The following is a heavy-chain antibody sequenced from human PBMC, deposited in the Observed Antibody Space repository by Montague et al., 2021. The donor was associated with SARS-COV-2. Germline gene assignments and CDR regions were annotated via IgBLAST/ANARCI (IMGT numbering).Heavy chain of an antibody. CDR1: GGSISSYY. CDR2: IYYSGST. J-gene: IGHJ4*02. V-gene: IGHV4-59*01. CDR3: ARGFDY. Sequence: SETLSLTCTVSGGSISSYYWSWIRQPPGKGLEWIGYIYYSGSTNHNPSLKSRVTISVDTSKNQFSLKLSSVTAADTTVYYCARGFDYWDQGTLVTVSS.